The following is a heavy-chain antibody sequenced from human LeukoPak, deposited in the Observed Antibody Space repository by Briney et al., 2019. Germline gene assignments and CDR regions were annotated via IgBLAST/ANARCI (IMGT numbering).Heavy chain of an antibody. V-gene: IGHV3-9*01. CDR2: IGWNSGSI. J-gene: IGHJ4*02. CDR1: GFTFDDYA. Sequence: GRSLRLSCAASGFTFDDYAMHWVRQAPGKGLEWVSGIGWNSGSIGYADSVKGRFTISRDNAKNSLYLQMNSLRAEDTALYYCAKVSKGGVVVKEFDYWGQGTLVTVSS. CDR3: AKVSKGGVVVKEFDY. D-gene: IGHD3-22*01.